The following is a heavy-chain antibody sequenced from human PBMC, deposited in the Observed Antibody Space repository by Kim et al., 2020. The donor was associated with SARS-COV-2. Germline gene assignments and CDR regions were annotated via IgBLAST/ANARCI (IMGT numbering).Heavy chain of an antibody. Sequence: SETLSLTCTVSGGSLSSSSYYWGWIRQPPGKGLEWIGTAYYIGNTYYNPSVKSRVTISIDTSKNQLSLKLGTVTAADTAVYYCARHLRYRRGWNGAFYY. D-gene: IGHD6-19*01. V-gene: IGHV4-39*01. CDR2: AYYIGNT. J-gene: IGHJ6*01. CDR3: ARHLRYRRGWNGAFYY. CDR1: GGSLSSSSYY.